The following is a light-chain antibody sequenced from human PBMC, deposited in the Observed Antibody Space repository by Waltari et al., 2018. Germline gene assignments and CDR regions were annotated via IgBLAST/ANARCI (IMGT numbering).Light chain of an antibody. CDR2: EDY. Sequence: NFILTQTHSVSESPGKTVTISCTRSPGRLGSSSVHWYQQRPGSAPTTVIYEDYQRPSGVPERFSGSIDSSSNSAYVTISGLKPEDEADYYCQSYDNDNVVFGGGTRLTVL. V-gene: IGLV6-57*03. J-gene: IGLJ3*02. CDR3: QSYDNDNVV. CDR1: PGRLGSSS.